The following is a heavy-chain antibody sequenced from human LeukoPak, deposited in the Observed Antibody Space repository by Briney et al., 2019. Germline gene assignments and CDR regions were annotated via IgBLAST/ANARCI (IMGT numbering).Heavy chain of an antibody. D-gene: IGHD5-12*01. Sequence: SETLSLTCAVYGGSFSGYYWSWIRQPPGKGLEWIGEINHSGSTNYNPSLKSRVTISVDTSKNQFSLKLSSVTAADTAVYYCARAMRPGVGGHVFDLWGRGTLVTVSS. J-gene: IGHJ2*01. CDR1: GGSFSGYY. V-gene: IGHV4-34*01. CDR3: ARAMRPGVGGHVFDL. CDR2: INHSGST.